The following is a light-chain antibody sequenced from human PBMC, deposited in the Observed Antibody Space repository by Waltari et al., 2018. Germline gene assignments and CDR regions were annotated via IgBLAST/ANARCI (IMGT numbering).Light chain of an antibody. CDR2: QAT. Sequence: QSALTQPASASGSPGQSLPIHCTGTSSDVGHSNLVSWYQHHPGKVPKLMIYQATKRPSGISNRFSGSKSGNTASLTISELQAEDEGDYYCCSYAGSRIVVFGGGTKMTVL. V-gene: IGLV2-23*01. CDR1: SSDVGHSNL. CDR3: CSYAGSRIVV. J-gene: IGLJ2*01.